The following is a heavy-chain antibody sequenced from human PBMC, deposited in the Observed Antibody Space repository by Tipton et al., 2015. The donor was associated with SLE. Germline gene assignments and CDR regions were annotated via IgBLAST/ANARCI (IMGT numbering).Heavy chain of an antibody. CDR3: ARDGFDY. V-gene: IGHV4-38-2*02. Sequence: TLSLTCAVSGYSISSGYYWGWIRQPPGKGLEWIGSIYHSGSTYYNPSLKSRVTISVDTSKNQFSLRLSSVTAADTAVYYCARDGFDYWGQGTLVTVSS. CDR1: GYSISSGYY. J-gene: IGHJ4*02. CDR2: IYHSGST.